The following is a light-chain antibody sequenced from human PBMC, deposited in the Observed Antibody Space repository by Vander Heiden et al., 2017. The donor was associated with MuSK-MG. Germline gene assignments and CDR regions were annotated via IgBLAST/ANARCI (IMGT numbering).Light chain of an antibody. CDR3: MQARHTPLT. Sequence: DLVMNQSPLSLPVTPGEPASISCRSSQSLLDSDVSNYLDWYLQKPGRSPQLLIYLASSRASGVPDRFSGSGSGTHFTLKISRVEAEDVGVYYCMQARHTPLTFGGGTKVEIK. J-gene: IGKJ4*01. V-gene: IGKV2-28*01. CDR2: LAS. CDR1: QSLLDSDVSNY.